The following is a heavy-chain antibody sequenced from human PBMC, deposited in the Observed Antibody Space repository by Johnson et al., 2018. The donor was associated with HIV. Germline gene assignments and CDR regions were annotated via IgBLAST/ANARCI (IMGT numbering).Heavy chain of an antibody. Sequence: EVQLVESGGGLVQPGRSLRLSCAASGFTFDDYAMHWVRQAPGKGLEWVSGISWNSGSIGYADSVKGRFTISRDNAKNSLYLQMNSLRAEDTALYYCAKDRYGGSYPDAFDIWGQGTMVTVSS. CDR1: GFTFDDYA. J-gene: IGHJ3*02. V-gene: IGHV3-9*01. CDR3: AKDRYGGSYPDAFDI. D-gene: IGHD1-26*01. CDR2: ISWNSGSI.